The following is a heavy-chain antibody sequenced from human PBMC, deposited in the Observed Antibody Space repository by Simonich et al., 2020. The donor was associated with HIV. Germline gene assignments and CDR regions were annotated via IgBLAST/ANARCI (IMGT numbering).Heavy chain of an antibody. J-gene: IGHJ6*03. CDR3: ARDCRIIGTDYYYYYYMDV. CDR2: IMSSSSYI. CDR1: GFTFSSYS. Sequence: EVQLVESGGGLVQPGGSLRLSCAASGFTFSSYSMNWVRQAPGKGVEWVSSIMSSSSYIYYADSVKGRFTISRDNAKNSLYLQMNSLRAEDTAVYYCARDCRIIGTDYYYYYYMDVWGKGTTVTVSS. V-gene: IGHV3-21*01. D-gene: IGHD1-20*01.